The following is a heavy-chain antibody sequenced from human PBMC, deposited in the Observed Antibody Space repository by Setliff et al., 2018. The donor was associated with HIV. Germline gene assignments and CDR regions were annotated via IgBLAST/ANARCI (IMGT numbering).Heavy chain of an antibody. J-gene: IGHJ4*02. CDR3: ARFNALLGSSTYYDY. V-gene: IGHV4-59*01. CDR2: IFYSGTT. Sequence: PSETLSLTCTVSEGYITGYYWTWIRQPPGRGLEWIGYIFYSGTTKFNPSLNSRAAISVDSSNNQFSLKMTSVTAADTAVYFCARFNALLGSSTYYDYWGPGLLVTVSS. CDR1: EGYITGYY. D-gene: IGHD3-22*01.